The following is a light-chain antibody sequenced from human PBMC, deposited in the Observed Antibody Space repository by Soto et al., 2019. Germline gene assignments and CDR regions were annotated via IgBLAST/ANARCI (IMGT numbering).Light chain of an antibody. CDR2: KVS. CDR3: MQETHWPIT. Sequence: DVVMTQSPLSLPVTLGQPASISCRSNQSLVHSDGIAYFSWFQQRPGRSPRRLIYKVSNRDSGDPDRFSGSGSGTDFALKISRVEAEDVGVYYCMQETHWPITFGQGTRLEIK. J-gene: IGKJ5*01. V-gene: IGKV2-30*02. CDR1: QSLVHSDGIAY.